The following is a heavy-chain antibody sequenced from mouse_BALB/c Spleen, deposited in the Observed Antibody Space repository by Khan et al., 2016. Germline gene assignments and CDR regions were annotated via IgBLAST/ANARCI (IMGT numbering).Heavy chain of an antibody. CDR2: ISYCGST. CDR3: TGYDGYFFDY. V-gene: IGHV3-8*02. CDR1: GDSITSGY. J-gene: IGHJ2*01. D-gene: IGHD2-3*01. Sequence: EVQLQESGPSLVKPSQTLSLTCSVTGDSITSGYWDWIRKFPGNKLEYMGYISYCGSTYYNPSPKSRISITRVTSKNQYYLLLNAVTADDAATYYCTGYDGYFFDYWGQGTTLTVSS.